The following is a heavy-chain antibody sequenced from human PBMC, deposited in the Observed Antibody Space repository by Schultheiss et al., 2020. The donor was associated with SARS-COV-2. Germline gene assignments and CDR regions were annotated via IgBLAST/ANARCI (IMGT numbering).Heavy chain of an antibody. Sequence: GESLKISCAASGFTFSSYEMNWVRQAPGKGLEWVSYISSSGSTIYYADSVKGRFTISRDNAKNSLYLQMNSLRAEDTAVYYCARISPNYGDYGLDYWGQGTLVTVSS. V-gene: IGHV3-48*03. J-gene: IGHJ4*02. D-gene: IGHD4-17*01. CDR2: ISSSGSTI. CDR1: GFTFSSYE. CDR3: ARISPNYGDYGLDY.